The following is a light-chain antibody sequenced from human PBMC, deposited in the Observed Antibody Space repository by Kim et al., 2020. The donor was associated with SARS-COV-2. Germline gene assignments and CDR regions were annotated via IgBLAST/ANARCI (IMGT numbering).Light chain of an antibody. CDR2: QDN. V-gene: IGLV3-1*01. Sequence: SYELTQPPSVSVSPGQTASITCSGDNLGDRYTCWYQQRPGQSPILVIYQDNKRPSGVPVRFAGSNSGNTATLTISGTQSMAEADYYCQAWDNYTMIFGGG. CDR3: QAWDNYTMI. J-gene: IGLJ2*01. CDR1: NLGDRY.